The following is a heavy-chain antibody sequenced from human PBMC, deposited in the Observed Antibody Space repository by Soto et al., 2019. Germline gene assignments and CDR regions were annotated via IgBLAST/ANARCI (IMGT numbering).Heavy chain of an antibody. Sequence: ASVKVSCKASGYTFTSYAMHWVRQAPGQRLEWMGWINAGNGNTKYSQKFQGRVTITRDTSASTAYMELSSLRSEDTAVYYCARDLNWGPHDAFDIWGQGTMVTVSS. CDR3: ARDLNWGPHDAFDI. CDR2: INAGNGNT. D-gene: IGHD7-27*01. J-gene: IGHJ3*02. CDR1: GYTFTSYA. V-gene: IGHV1-3*01.